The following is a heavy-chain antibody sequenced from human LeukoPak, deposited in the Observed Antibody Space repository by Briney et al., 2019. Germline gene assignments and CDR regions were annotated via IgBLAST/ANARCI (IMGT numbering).Heavy chain of an antibody. J-gene: IGHJ4*02. D-gene: IGHD2-2*01. CDR2: ISTYNANT. Sequence: GASVNVSCKASGYTFASYGISWVRQAPGQGLEWMGWISTYNANTKYAQKLQGRVTMTTDTSTSTAYMELRSLRSDDTAIYYCARKVVVPAEADYWGQGTLVTVSS. V-gene: IGHV1-18*01. CDR3: ARKVVVPAEADY. CDR1: GYTFASYG.